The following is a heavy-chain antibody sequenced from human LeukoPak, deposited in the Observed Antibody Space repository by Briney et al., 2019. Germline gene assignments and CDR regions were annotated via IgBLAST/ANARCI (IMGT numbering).Heavy chain of an antibody. V-gene: IGHV5-51*01. J-gene: IGHJ5*02. CDR3: ARLEKLISAKRVWFDP. D-gene: IGHD2-15*01. Sequence: GESLKISCKGSGYSFSSYWIVWVRQMPGKGLEWMGIIYPGDSDIKYSPSFQGHVTISADKSISTAYLQWSSLKAPDTAMYYCARLEKLISAKRVWFDPWGQGTLVTVSS. CDR1: GYSFSSYW. CDR2: IYPGDSDI.